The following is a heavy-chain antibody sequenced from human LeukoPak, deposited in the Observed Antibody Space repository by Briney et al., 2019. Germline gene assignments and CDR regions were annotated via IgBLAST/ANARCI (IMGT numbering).Heavy chain of an antibody. D-gene: IGHD4-17*01. CDR3: ARSYGDYGNHYYYMDV. V-gene: IGHV1-2*06. J-gene: IGHJ6*03. CDR2: INPNSDGT. Sequence: GASVKVSCKASGYTFTGYHMHRVRQAPGQGLEWMGRINPNSDGTNYAQKFQGRVTMTRDTSISTAYMELSRLRSDDTAVYYCARSYGDYGNHYYYMDVWGKGTTVTVSS. CDR1: GYTFTGYH.